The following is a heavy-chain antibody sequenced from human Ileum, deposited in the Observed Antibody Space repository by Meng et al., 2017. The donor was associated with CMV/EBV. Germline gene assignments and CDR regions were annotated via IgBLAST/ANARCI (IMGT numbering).Heavy chain of an antibody. J-gene: IGHJ5*02. Sequence: QVRLQEPGPGLVKPSETLSLTCRVSGGSINSFYWSWIRQPAGKGLEWIGRIYSSGIINYNPSLKSRVTVSVDTSKNQFSLKVNSVTAADTAVYYCARLQAWDWFDPWGQGTLVTVSS. CDR3: ARLQAWDWFDP. CDR2: IYSSGII. CDR1: GGSINSFY. V-gene: IGHV4-4*07. D-gene: IGHD4-11*01.